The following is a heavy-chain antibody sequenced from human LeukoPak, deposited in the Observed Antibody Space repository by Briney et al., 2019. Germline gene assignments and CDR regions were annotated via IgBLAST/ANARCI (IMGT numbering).Heavy chain of an antibody. J-gene: IGHJ4*02. CDR3: ASEAVAAPGY. CDR1: GFTVSSNY. CDR2: IYSGGST. Sequence: GGSLRLSCAASGFTVSSNYMSWVRQAPGKGLEWVSVIYSGGSTYHADSVKGRFTISRDNSKSTLYLQMNSLRAEDTAVYYCASEAVAAPGYWGQGTLVTVSP. V-gene: IGHV3-66*02. D-gene: IGHD6-19*01.